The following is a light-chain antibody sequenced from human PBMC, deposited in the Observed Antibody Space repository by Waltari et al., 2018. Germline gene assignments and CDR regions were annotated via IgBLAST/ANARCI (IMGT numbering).Light chain of an antibody. CDR2: DAS. CDR1: QGIASN. J-gene: IGKJ2*03. V-gene: IGKV3-15*01. CDR3: QQYNDWYS. Sequence: EKVMTQSPATLSVSQGGVVPLSCRASQGIASNLAWYQYRPGQAPRLLIYDASTRASGIPSRFSGSWSGTEFTLTISGLQSDDSALYYCQQYNDWYSFGQGTKLEI.